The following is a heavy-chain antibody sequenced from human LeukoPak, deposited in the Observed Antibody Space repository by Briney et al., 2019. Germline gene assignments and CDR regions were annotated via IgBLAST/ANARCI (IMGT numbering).Heavy chain of an antibody. CDR1: GYTFTSYY. CDR3: ARPLRSGAFDI. CDR2: INPSGGST. Sequence: ASVKVSCKASGYTFTSYYMHWVRQAPGQGLEWMGIINPSGGSTSYAQKFQGRVTMTRDTSTSTVYMELRSLRSDDTAVYYCARPLRSGAFDIWGQGTMVTVSS. V-gene: IGHV1-46*01. D-gene: IGHD2-15*01. J-gene: IGHJ3*02.